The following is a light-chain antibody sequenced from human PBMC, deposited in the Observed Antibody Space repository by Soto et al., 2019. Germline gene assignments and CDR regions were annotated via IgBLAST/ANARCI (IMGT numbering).Light chain of an antibody. CDR3: QQYNNWPPWT. CDR1: QSVSSN. CDR2: GAS. Sequence: EIVMTQSPATLSVSPGERATLSCRASQSVSSNLAWYQQEPGQAPSLLIYGASTRATGIPARFSGSGSGTEFTLTISGLQSEDFAFYYCQQYNNWPPWTFGQGTKV. V-gene: IGKV3-15*01. J-gene: IGKJ1*01.